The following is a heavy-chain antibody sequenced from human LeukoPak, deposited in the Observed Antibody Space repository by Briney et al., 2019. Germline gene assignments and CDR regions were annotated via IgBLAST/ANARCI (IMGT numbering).Heavy chain of an antibody. Sequence: TGGSLRLSCAASGFTFSTYAMNWVRQAPGKGLEWVSTFSGSVDTTYYADSVNGRFTISRDNSKNTLYLQMDTLTAEDTAVYYCAKDQGASSYSFDYWGRGTLVTVSS. CDR3: AKDQGASSYSFDY. J-gene: IGHJ4*02. V-gene: IGHV3-23*01. CDR1: GFTFSTYA. CDR2: FSGSVDTT. D-gene: IGHD1-26*01.